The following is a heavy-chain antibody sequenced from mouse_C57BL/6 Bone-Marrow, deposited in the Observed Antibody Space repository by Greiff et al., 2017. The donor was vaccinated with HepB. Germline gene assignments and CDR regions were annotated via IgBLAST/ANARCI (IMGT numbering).Heavy chain of an antibody. Sequence: QVQLQQSGAELVRPGSSVKLSCKASGYTFTSYWMDWVKQRPGQGLEWIGNIYPSDSETHYNQKFKDKATLTVDKSSSTAYMQLSSLTSEDSAVYYCARAPGVVATKNWYFDVWGTGTTVTVSS. CDR2: IYPSDSET. CDR3: ARAPGVVATKNWYFDV. J-gene: IGHJ1*03. V-gene: IGHV1-61*01. D-gene: IGHD1-1*01. CDR1: GYTFTSYW.